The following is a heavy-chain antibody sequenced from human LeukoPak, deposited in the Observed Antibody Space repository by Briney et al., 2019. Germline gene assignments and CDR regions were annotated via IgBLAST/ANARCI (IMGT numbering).Heavy chain of an antibody. V-gene: IGHV4-59*01. CDR3: ARVHYYGSGLSSYFDY. CDR1: GGSISSYY. D-gene: IGHD3-10*01. Sequence: SETLSLTCTVTGGSISSYYWSWIRQPPGKGLEWIGYIYYSGSTKYNPSLKSRVTISVDTSKNQFSLKLTSVTAADTAVYYCARVHYYGSGLSSYFDYWGQGSLVTVSS. CDR2: IYYSGST. J-gene: IGHJ4*02.